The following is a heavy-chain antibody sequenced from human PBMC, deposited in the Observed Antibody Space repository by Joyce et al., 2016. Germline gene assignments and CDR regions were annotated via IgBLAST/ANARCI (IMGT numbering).Heavy chain of an antibody. J-gene: IGHJ1*01. Sequence: QVQLQESGPGLVKPSGTLSLTCAVSGGSISSSNWWSWVRQPPGKGLEWIGEIFHAGSPKYNLSLKSRVTISVDKSKNQFSLKLSSVTAADTAVYYCARSSGYSSAEYFQHWGQGTLVIVSS. CDR3: ARSSGYSSAEYFQH. CDR1: GGSISSSNW. CDR2: IFHAGSP. V-gene: IGHV4-4*02. D-gene: IGHD3-22*01.